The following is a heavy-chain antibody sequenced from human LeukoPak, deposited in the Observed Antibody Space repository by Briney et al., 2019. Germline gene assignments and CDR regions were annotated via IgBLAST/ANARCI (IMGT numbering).Heavy chain of an antibody. CDR2: INGGGSPI. Sequence: GGSLRLSCAASGFIFSRDSMNWVRQAPGKGLEWVSYINGGGSPILYADSVRGRFTISRDNAKNSLYLQMNSLRAEDTAIYYCAKGGSDWGQGTLVTVSS. V-gene: IGHV3-48*01. J-gene: IGHJ4*01. CDR3: AKGGSD. CDR1: GFIFSRDS. D-gene: IGHD1-26*01.